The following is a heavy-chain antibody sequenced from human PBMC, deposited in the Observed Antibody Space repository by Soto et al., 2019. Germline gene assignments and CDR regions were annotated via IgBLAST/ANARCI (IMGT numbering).Heavy chain of an antibody. V-gene: IGHV3-7*05. J-gene: IGHJ4*02. D-gene: IGHD3-10*01. CDR3: ARARS. Sequence: EVQLVESGGDWVQPGGSVRLSCAASGFTFSSSWMSWVRQGSGRGPEWVASIKNDGTAKYYVASARGRFTSSRDNAMNSLYLQMNSLRDDDTAIYYCARARSWGQGTLVTVSS. CDR2: IKNDGTAK. CDR1: GFTFSSSW.